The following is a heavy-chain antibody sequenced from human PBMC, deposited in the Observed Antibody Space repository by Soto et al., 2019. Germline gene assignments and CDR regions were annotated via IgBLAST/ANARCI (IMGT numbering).Heavy chain of an antibody. Sequence: QVHLQQWGAGLLKPSETLSLTCAVNGGAFNGYYWTWIRQPPGKGLEWIGELNHSGSVDSNPSLNSRVTTSIDTSKQQFSLTITSVTASDTAVYYCARAGAALVRGSIGGFASGGQGPLVTFSS. CDR2: LNHSGSV. J-gene: IGHJ1*01. CDR3: ARAGAALVRGSIGGFAS. V-gene: IGHV4-34*01. D-gene: IGHD3-16*01. CDR1: GGAFNGYY.